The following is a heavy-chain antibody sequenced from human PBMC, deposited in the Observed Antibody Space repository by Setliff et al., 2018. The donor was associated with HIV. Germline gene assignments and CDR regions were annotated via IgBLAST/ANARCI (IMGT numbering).Heavy chain of an antibody. Sequence: SETLSLTCTVSGGSISSDYWSWIRQPAGKGLEWIGRVYISGSTNYSPSLRSRVTVSIDTPKNQFSLDLTSVTAADTAVYYCARGGYGSGNAYYFADWGQGTLVTVSS. CDR2: VYISGST. J-gene: IGHJ4*02. CDR1: GGSISSDY. CDR3: ARGGYGSGNAYYFAD. V-gene: IGHV4-4*07. D-gene: IGHD3-10*01.